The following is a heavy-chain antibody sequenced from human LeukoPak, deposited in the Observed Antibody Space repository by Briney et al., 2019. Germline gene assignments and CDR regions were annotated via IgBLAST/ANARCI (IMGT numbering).Heavy chain of an antibody. CDR3: ARDRQVRGGYLYYYYMDV. J-gene: IGHJ6*03. V-gene: IGHV3-33*01. CDR1: GFTFSSYG. Sequence: GRSLRLSCAASGFTFSSYGMHWVRQAPGKGLEWVAFIRYDGSNKYYADSVKGRFTISRDNSKNTLYLQMNSLRAEDTAVYYCARDRQVRGGYLYYYYMDVWGKGTTVTVSS. CDR2: IRYDGSNK. D-gene: IGHD3-10*01.